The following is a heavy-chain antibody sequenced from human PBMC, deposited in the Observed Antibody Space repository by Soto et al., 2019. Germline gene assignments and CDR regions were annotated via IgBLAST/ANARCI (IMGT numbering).Heavy chain of an antibody. CDR2: INPNSGGT. CDR1: GYTFTGYY. J-gene: IGHJ4*02. D-gene: IGHD6-6*01. Sequence: ASVKVSCKASGYTFTGYYMHWVRQAPGQGLEWMGWINPNSGGTNYAQKFQGRVTMTRDTSISTAYMELSRLRSDDTAVYYCARDYWYLAARPIDYFDYWGQGTLVTVSS. V-gene: IGHV1-2*02. CDR3: ARDYWYLAARPIDYFDY.